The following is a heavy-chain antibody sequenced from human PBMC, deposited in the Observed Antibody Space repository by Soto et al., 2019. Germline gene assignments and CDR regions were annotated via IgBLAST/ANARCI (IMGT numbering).Heavy chain of an antibody. CDR2: IYYSGST. CDR3: ATSVFP. CDR1: GGYISSYY. J-gene: IGHJ5*02. V-gene: IGHV4-59*06. Sequence: SETLSLTCTVSGGYISSYYWSWIRQPPGKGLEWIGYIYYSGSTYYNPSLKSRVTISVDTSKNQFSLKLSSVTAADTAVYYCATSVFPWGQGTLVTLSS.